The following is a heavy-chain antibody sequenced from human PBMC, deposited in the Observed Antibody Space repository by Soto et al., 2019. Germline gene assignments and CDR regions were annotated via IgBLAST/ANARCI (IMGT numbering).Heavy chain of an antibody. CDR3: ARERYYYDSSGYHDRFDP. V-gene: IGHV4-34*01. CDR1: GGSFSGYY. J-gene: IGHJ5*02. D-gene: IGHD3-22*01. CDR2: INHSGST. Sequence: SETLSLTCAVYGGSFSGYYWSWIRQPPGKGLEWIGEINHSGSTNYNPSLKSRVTISVDTSKNQFSLKLSSVTAADTAVYYCARERYYYDSSGYHDRFDPWGQGTLVTVSS.